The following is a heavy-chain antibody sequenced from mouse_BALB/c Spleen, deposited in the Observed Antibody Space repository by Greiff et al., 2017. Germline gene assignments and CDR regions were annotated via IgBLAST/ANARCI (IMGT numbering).Heavy chain of an antibody. V-gene: IGHV5-6*02. Sequence: EVMLVESGGDLVKPGGSLKLSCAASGFTFSSYGMSWVRQTPDKRLEWVATISSGGSYTYYPDSVKGRFTISRDNAKNTLYLQMSSLKSEDTAMYYCARQDGNYSYYYAMDYWGQGTSVTVSS. CDR1: GFTFSSYG. CDR3: ARQDGNYSYYYAMDY. D-gene: IGHD2-1*01. J-gene: IGHJ4*01. CDR2: ISSGGSYT.